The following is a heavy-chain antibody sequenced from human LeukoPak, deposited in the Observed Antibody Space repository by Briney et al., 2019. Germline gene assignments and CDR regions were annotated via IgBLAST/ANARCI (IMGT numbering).Heavy chain of an antibody. D-gene: IGHD6-6*01. CDR1: GGSISSSTYY. CDR3: ARHRAYSSSSPFDY. CDR2: IYYTGST. V-gene: IGHV4-61*05. Sequence: SETLSLTCTVSGGSISSSTYYWGWIRQPPGKGLEWIGYIYYTGSTNYNPSLKSRVTMFVDMSKNQFSLRLSSVTAADTAVYYCARHRAYSSSSPFDYWGQGTLVTVSS. J-gene: IGHJ4*02.